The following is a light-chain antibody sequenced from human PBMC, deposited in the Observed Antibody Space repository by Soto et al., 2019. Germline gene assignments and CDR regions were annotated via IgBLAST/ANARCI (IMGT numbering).Light chain of an antibody. CDR1: SSDVGDYNH. Sequence: QSVLTQPASVSGSPGQSITISCTGTSSDVGDYNHVSWYQQHPGKVTKVMIYEVNNRPSVVSNRFSASKSGYTASLTISGLQAEDEATYYCSSFTSGGTWVFGGGTKLTVL. V-gene: IGLV2-14*03. CDR2: EVN. J-gene: IGLJ3*02. CDR3: SSFTSGGTWV.